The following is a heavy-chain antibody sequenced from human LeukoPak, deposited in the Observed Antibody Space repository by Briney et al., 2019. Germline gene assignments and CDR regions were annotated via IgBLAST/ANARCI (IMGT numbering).Heavy chain of an antibody. CDR3: ARGGSAWYIDS. J-gene: IGHJ4*02. CDR1: GGSFGEYY. V-gene: IGHV4-34*01. Sequence: SETLTLTCAVSGGSFGEYYWSWIRQAPGKGLEWLGEINQSGRTNYNPFLESRVTISRGTPKNQFSLWLSSVTAADTAIYYCARGGSAWYIDSWGKGILVTVSS. CDR2: INQSGRT. D-gene: IGHD6-13*01.